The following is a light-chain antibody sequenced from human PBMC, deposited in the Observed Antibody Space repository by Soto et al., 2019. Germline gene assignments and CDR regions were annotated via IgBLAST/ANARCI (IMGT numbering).Light chain of an antibody. Sequence: DIQMTQSPSTLSASVGDRVTITCRASQSISSWLAWYQQKPGKAPKLLIYDASSLESGVPSRFSGSGSGTEFTLTISSLQPDDFETYYCQQYNSYSLTFGGGTQVEIK. V-gene: IGKV1-5*01. CDR3: QQYNSYSLT. CDR1: QSISSW. CDR2: DAS. J-gene: IGKJ4*01.